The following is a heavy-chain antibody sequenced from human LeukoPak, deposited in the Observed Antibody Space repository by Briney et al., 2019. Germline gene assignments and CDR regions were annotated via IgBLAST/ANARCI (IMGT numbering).Heavy chain of an antibody. CDR3: ARVGEYYFFDY. CDR2: IYYSGST. Sequence: SETLSLTCTVSGGSISSYYWSWIRQPPGKGLEWIGYIYYSGSTNYNPSLKSRVTISVDTSKNQFSLKLSSVTAADTAVYYCARVGEYYFFDYWGQGTLVTVSS. V-gene: IGHV4-59*01. CDR1: GGSISSYY. D-gene: IGHD2/OR15-2a*01. J-gene: IGHJ4*02.